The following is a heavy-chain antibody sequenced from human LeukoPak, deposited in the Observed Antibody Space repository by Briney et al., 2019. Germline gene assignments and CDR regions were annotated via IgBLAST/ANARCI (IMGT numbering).Heavy chain of an antibody. CDR1: GGSISSYY. J-gene: IGHJ4*02. CDR2: IYYSGST. Sequence: SETLSLTCTVSGGSISSYYWSWIRQPPGKGLEWIGYIYYSGSTNYNPSLKSRVTISVDTSENQFSLKLSSVTAADTAVYYCAREADYYDSSGYFDYWGQGTLVTVSS. D-gene: IGHD3-22*01. CDR3: AREADYYDSSGYFDY. V-gene: IGHV4-59*01.